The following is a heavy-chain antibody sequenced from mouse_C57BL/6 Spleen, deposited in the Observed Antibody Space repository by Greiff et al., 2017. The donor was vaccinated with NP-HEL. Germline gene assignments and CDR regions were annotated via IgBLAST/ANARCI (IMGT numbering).Heavy chain of an antibody. CDR1: GYTFTSYW. Sequence: VKLMESGAELVKPGASVKLSCKASGYTFTSYWMHWVKQRPGRGLEWIGRIDPNSGGTKYNEKFKSKATLTVDKPSSPAYMQRSSLTSEDSAVYDCARDWEGYWGQGTTLTVSS. D-gene: IGHD4-1*01. CDR2: IDPNSGGT. V-gene: IGHV1-72*01. CDR3: ARDWEGY. J-gene: IGHJ2*01.